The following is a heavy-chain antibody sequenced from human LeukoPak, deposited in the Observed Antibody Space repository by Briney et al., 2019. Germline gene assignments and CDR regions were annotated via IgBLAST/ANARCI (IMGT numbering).Heavy chain of an antibody. V-gene: IGHV3-53*01. D-gene: IGHD6-19*01. CDR3: AGRRSSGWYAY. Sequence: GGSLRLSCAASGFTFTSYSMNWVRQAPGKGLEWVSVIYDSGTTYYADSVKGRFLIFRDTSKNTVDLQMNSLRVEDTAVYYCAGRRSSGWYAYWGQGTLVTVSS. CDR1: GFTFTSYS. CDR2: IYDSGTT. J-gene: IGHJ4*02.